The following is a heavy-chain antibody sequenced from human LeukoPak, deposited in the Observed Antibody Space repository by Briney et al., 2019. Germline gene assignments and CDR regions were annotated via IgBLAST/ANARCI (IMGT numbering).Heavy chain of an antibody. V-gene: IGHV1-46*01. J-gene: IGHJ6*03. Sequence: ASVKVSCKASGYTFTSYYMHWVRQAPGHGLEWMGIINPSGGSTSYAQKFQGRVTMTRDMSTSTVYMELSSLRSEDTAVYYCAREEGRYYMDVWGKGTTVTVSS. CDR1: GYTFTSYY. CDR2: INPSGGST. CDR3: AREEGRYYMDV.